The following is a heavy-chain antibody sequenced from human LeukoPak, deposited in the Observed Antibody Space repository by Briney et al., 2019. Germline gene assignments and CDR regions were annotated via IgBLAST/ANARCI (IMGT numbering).Heavy chain of an antibody. Sequence: PGGSLRLSCAASGFIFSSYAMSWVRQAPGKGLEWVSAISGSGGSTYYADSVKGRFTISRDNSKNTLNLQMNSLRAEDTAVYYCAKGIYCSGGSCYSGYDYWGQGTLVTVSS. D-gene: IGHD2-15*01. CDR1: GFIFSSYA. J-gene: IGHJ4*02. CDR3: AKGIYCSGGSCYSGYDY. V-gene: IGHV3-23*01. CDR2: ISGSGGST.